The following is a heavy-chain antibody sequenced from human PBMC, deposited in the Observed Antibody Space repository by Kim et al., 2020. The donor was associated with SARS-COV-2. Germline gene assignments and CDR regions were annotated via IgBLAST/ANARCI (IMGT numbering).Heavy chain of an antibody. CDR3: ATGPPYCSGGSCSLWFDP. CDR2: FDPEDGET. D-gene: IGHD2-15*01. V-gene: IGHV1-24*01. Sequence: ASVKVSCKVSGYTLTELSMHWVRQAPGKGLEWMGVFDPEDGETIYAQKFQGRVTMTEDTSTDTAYMELSSLRSEDTAVYYCATGPPYCSGGSCSLWFDPWGQGTLVTVSS. CDR1: GYTLTELS. J-gene: IGHJ5*02.